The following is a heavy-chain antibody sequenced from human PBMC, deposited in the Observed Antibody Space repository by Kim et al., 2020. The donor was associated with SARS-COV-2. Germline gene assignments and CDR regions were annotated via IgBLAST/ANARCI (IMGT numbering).Heavy chain of an antibody. CDR1: GYRFTSFW. CDR3: ARQGGGHYYFDAVDI. V-gene: IGHV5-51*01. D-gene: IGHD2-21*02. Sequence: GESLKISCKGSGYRFTSFWIGWVRQRPGKGLEWLGIIFPADSDIRYSPSSQGQVTIPADKSISTAYLQWSRLKASDTAMYYCARQGGGHYYFDAVDIWGRGTRVSVSS. J-gene: IGHJ3*02. CDR2: IFPADSDI.